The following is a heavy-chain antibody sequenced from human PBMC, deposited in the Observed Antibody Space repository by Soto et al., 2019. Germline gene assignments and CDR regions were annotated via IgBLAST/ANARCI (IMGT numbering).Heavy chain of an antibody. D-gene: IGHD3-16*01. J-gene: IGHJ6*02. CDR1: GYTFIRYG. CDR3: ARGGYYDNVWGKLSHYGLDV. Sequence: QVQLVQSASEVMKPGASVKVSCKASGYTFIRYGITWVRQAPGQRLEWMGWISPYNDQTIYAQKLQGRGTMTADTSTRTVYRQLGSLKADGTAVYYCARGGYYDNVWGKLSHYGLDVWGQGTSVTVSS. CDR2: ISPYNDQT. V-gene: IGHV1-18*01.